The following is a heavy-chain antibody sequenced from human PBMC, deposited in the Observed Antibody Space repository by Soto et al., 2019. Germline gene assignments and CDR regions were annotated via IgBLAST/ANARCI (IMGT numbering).Heavy chain of an antibody. Sequence: QVQLVESGGGLVKPGGSLRLSCAASGFTFSNYYMSWIRQAPGKGLEWVSYISSRASTIFYADSVKGRFTISRDTVKNSLYLQMNSLRAEDTAVYCCASGTNGALFVYWGQGILVAVSS. V-gene: IGHV3-11*01. CDR3: ASGTNGALFVY. D-gene: IGHD2-8*01. CDR1: GFTFSNYY. CDR2: ISSRASTI. J-gene: IGHJ4*02.